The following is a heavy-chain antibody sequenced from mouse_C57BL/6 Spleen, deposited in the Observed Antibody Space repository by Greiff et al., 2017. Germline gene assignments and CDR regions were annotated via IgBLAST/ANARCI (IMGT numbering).Heavy chain of an antibody. Sequence: VQLQQPGAELVMPGASVKLSCKASGYTFTSYWMHWVKQRPGQGLEWIGEIDPSDSYTNYNQKFKGKSTLTVDKSSSTAYMQLSSLTSEDSAVYYCASSGGNYEDYWGQGTSVTVSS. CDR2: IDPSDSYT. J-gene: IGHJ4*01. V-gene: IGHV1-69*01. CDR3: ASSGGNYEDY. CDR1: GYTFTSYW. D-gene: IGHD2-1*01.